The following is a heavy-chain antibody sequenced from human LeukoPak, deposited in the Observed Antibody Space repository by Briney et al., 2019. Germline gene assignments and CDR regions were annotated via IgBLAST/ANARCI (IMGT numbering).Heavy chain of an antibody. D-gene: IGHD2-2*01. CDR1: GFTSSSYW. CDR3: AKGPSGIVVVPGDY. Sequence: GGSLRLSCAASGFTSSSYWMHWVRQAPGKGLVWVSHINSDGSSTRYADSVKGRFTISRDNSKNTLYLQMNSLRAEDTAVYYCAKGPSGIVVVPGDYWGQGTLVTVSS. V-gene: IGHV3-74*01. J-gene: IGHJ4*02. CDR2: INSDGSST.